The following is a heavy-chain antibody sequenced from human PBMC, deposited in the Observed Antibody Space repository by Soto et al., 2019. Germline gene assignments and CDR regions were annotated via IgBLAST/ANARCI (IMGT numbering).Heavy chain of an antibody. J-gene: IGHJ4*02. CDR1: GYTVTDYY. V-gene: IGHV1-2*02. Sequence: QVQLVQSGAEGKMPGASVKVSCKASGYTVTDYYVHWVRQAPGQGLEWVAWINPKTGSTHYAQKFQGRVTMTRDTSINTAYMEVTSLTSDDTAVYYCARTPESAHHDYWGQGTLVTVSS. CDR2: INPKTGST. D-gene: IGHD6-6*01. CDR3: ARTPESAHHDY.